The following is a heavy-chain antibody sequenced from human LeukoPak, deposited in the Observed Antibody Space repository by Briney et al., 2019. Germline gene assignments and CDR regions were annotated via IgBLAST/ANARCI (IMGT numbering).Heavy chain of an antibody. Sequence: PSETLSLTCTVSGGSISSSSYYWGWIRQPPGKGLEWIGSIYYSGSTYYNPSLKSRVTISVDTSKNQFSLKLSSVTAADTAVDYCARRERHYDYWSGYYKRKGYFDYWGQGTMVTVSS. CDR3: ARRERHYDYWSGYYKRKGYFDY. J-gene: IGHJ4*02. CDR2: IYYSGST. CDR1: GGSISSSSYY. V-gene: IGHV4-39*01. D-gene: IGHD3-3*01.